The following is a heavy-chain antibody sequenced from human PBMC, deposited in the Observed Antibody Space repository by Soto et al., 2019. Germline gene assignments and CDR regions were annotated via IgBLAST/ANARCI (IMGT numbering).Heavy chain of an antibody. CDR1: GDSVSSNSAA. D-gene: IGHD5-12*01. V-gene: IGHV6-1*01. CDR2: TYYRSKWYN. J-gene: IGHJ6*02. Sequence: SQTLSLTCAISGDSVSSNSAAWNWIRQSPARGLEWLGRTYYRSKWYNDYAVSVKSRITINPDTSKNQFSLQLNSVTPEDTAVYYCARDPWLQGCCYYGMDVWGQGTTVTVSS. CDR3: ARDPWLQGCCYYGMDV.